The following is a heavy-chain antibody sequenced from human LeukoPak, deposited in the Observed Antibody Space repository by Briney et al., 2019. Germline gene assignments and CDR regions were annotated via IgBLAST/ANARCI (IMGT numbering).Heavy chain of an antibody. Sequence: VGSLRLSCAASGFTFRSYEMNWVRQAPGKGLEWVSYISSSDSSTHYADSVKGRFTISRDNAKNSLYLQMNSLRVEDMGVYYCARETRGHYYDSSGPDHWGQGTLVTVSS. D-gene: IGHD3-22*01. J-gene: IGHJ5*02. CDR2: ISSSDSST. V-gene: IGHV3-48*03. CDR3: ARETRGHYYDSSGPDH. CDR1: GFTFRSYE.